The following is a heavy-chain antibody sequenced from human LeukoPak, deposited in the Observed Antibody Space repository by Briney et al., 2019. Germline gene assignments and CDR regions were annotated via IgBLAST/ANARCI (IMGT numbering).Heavy chain of an antibody. V-gene: IGHV3-23*01. CDR3: AARVYGSGSYHP. D-gene: IGHD3-10*01. CDR2: ISGSGGST. CDR1: GFTFSSYA. J-gene: IGHJ5*02. Sequence: GGSLRLSCAASGFTFSSYAMSWVRQAPGKGLEWVSAISGSGGSTYYADSVKDRFTISRDNSKNTLYLQMNSLRAEDTAVYYCAARVYGSGSYHPWGQGTLVTVSS.